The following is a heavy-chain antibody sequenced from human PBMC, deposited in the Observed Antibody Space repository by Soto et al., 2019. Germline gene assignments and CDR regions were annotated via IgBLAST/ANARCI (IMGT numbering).Heavy chain of an antibody. V-gene: IGHV3-11*01. Sequence: GRSLRLSCAASGFNFSDYSMSWIRQAPGKGLEWLAFIDSRGRTLSYADSVKGRFTISRDNAKNSLYLQMHSLRADDTAVYYCARQAARNYIDSWGQGDVVTAPQ. J-gene: IGHJ4*02. CDR2: IDSRGRTL. D-gene: IGHD6-6*01. CDR1: GFNFSDYS. CDR3: ARQAARNYIDS.